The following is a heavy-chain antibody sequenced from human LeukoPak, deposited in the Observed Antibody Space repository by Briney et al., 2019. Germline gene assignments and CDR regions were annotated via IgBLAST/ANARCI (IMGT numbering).Heavy chain of an antibody. CDR2: IFYTGST. D-gene: IGHD7-27*01. CDR1: GGSITSSSYY. V-gene: IGHV4-61*05. Sequence: SETLSLTCTVSGGSITSSSYYWGWIRQPPGKGLEWIGYIFYTGSTNYNPSLQSRVTILLDTSKNQFSLKLSSVSAADTAVYYCASRKLGNDYWGQGTLVTVSS. CDR3: ASRKLGNDY. J-gene: IGHJ4*02.